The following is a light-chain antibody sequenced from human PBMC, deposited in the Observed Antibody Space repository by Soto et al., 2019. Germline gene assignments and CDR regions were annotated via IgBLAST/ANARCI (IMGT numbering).Light chain of an antibody. J-gene: IGLJ3*02. CDR3: ASWDDSLSAVL. CDR1: SSNIGGNS. Sequence: QSVMTQPPSVSAAPGQRVTISCSGSSSNIGGNSVSWYQQLPGTAPKLLIFNSNERPSGVPDRFSGSKSGTSASLAISGLRSEDEADYYCASWDDSLSAVLFGGGTKLTVL. V-gene: IGLV1-47*02. CDR2: NSN.